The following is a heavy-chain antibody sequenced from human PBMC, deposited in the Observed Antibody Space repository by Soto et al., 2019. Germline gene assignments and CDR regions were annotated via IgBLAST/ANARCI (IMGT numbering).Heavy chain of an antibody. CDR3: ARGHCSSTSCYGSDYYYGLDV. CDR1: GYTFTGYY. V-gene: IGHV1-2*02. Sequence: GASVKVSCKASGYTFTGYYMHWVRQAPGQGLEWMGWINANSGDTSYAQKFQGRVTMTRDTSITTAYMEPRRLRSDDTAVYYCARGHCSSTSCYGSDYYYGLDVWGQGTPVTVSS. D-gene: IGHD2-2*01. J-gene: IGHJ6*02. CDR2: INANSGDT.